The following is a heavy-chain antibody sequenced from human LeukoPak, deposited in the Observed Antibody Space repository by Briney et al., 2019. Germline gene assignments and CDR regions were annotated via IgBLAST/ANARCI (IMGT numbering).Heavy chain of an antibody. CDR1: GFTFSSYA. V-gene: IGHV3-9*01. Sequence: GGSLRLSCAASGFTFSSYAMHWVRQAPGKGLEWVSGISWNSGSIGYADSVKGRFTISRDNAKNSLYLQMNSLRAEDTALYYCAKGDYYDSSGLVDYWGQGTLVTVSS. CDR3: AKGDYYDSSGLVDY. CDR2: ISWNSGSI. D-gene: IGHD3-22*01. J-gene: IGHJ4*02.